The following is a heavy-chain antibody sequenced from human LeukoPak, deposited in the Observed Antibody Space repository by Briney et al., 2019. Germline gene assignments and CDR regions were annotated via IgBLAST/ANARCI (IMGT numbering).Heavy chain of an antibody. Sequence: TGGSLRLSCAASGFTFSSYAMSWVRQAPGKGLEWVSAISGSGGSTYYADSVKGRFTISRDNSKNTLYLQMNSLRAEDTAVYYCAKERYSSGWYGAEDYWGQGTLVTVSS. CDR3: AKERYSSGWYGAEDY. V-gene: IGHV3-23*01. CDR1: GFTFSSYA. J-gene: IGHJ4*02. D-gene: IGHD6-19*01. CDR2: ISGSGGST.